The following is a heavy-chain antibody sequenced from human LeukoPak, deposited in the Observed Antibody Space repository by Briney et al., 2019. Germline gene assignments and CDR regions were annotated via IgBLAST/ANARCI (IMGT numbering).Heavy chain of an antibody. CDR2: IGSSGNFI. CDR1: RFTFSSYN. Sequence: GGSLRLSCAASRFTFSSYNMNWVRQAPGKGLEWVSYIGSSGNFIYYADSVKGRFTISRDNARNSLYLQMNSLRDEGTAIYYCARDRPIDYWGQGTLVTVSS. D-gene: IGHD6-6*01. V-gene: IGHV3-48*02. CDR3: ARDRPIDY. J-gene: IGHJ4*02.